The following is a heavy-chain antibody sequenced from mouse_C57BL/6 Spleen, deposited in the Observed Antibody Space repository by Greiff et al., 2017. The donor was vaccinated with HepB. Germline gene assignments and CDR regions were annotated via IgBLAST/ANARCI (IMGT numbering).Heavy chain of an antibody. V-gene: IGHV14-2*01. CDR1: GFNIKDYY. J-gene: IGHJ3*01. Sequence: DVKLVESGAELVKPGASVKLSCTASGFNIKDYYMHWVKQRTEQGLEWIGRIDPEDGETKYAPKFQGKATITADTSSNTAYPQLSSLTSEDTAVYYCASTGTGAWFAYWGQGTLVTVSA. D-gene: IGHD4-1*02. CDR3: ASTGTGAWFAY. CDR2: IDPEDGET.